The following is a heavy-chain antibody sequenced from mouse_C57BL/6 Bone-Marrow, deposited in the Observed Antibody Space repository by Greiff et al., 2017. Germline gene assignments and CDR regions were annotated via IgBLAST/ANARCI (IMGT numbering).Heavy chain of an antibody. D-gene: IGHD1-1*01. CDR2: IDPSDSYT. CDR3: ARDYDSNNYYAMDY. CDR1: GYTFTSYW. Sequence: QVQLQQPGAELVMPGASVKLSCKASGYTFTSYWMHWVKQRPGQGLEWIGEIDPSDSYTNYNQKFKGKSTLTVDKSSSTAYMQLSSLTSEDSAVYDCARDYDSNNYYAMDYWGQGTSVTVSS. V-gene: IGHV1-69*01. J-gene: IGHJ4*01.